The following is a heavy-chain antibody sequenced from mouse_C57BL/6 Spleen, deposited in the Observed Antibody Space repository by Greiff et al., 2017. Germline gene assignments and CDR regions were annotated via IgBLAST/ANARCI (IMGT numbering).Heavy chain of an antibody. Sequence: VQLQQSGAELVRPGASVKLSCTASGFNIKDDYMHWVKQRPEQGLEWIGWIDPENGDTEYASKFQGKATITADTSSNPAYLQLSSLTSEDTAVYYCTTGGLPLYYFDYWGQGTTLTVSS. J-gene: IGHJ2*01. CDR2: IDPENGDT. D-gene: IGHD2-2*01. CDR1: GFNIKDDY. V-gene: IGHV14-4*01. CDR3: TTGGLPLYYFDY.